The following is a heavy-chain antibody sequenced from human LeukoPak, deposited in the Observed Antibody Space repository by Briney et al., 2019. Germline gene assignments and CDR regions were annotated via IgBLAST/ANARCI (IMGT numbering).Heavy chain of an antibody. CDR1: GFTFSSYW. CDR2: IKQDGSEK. D-gene: IGHD5-12*01. V-gene: IGHV3-7*01. Sequence: GGSLRLSCAASGFTFSSYWMSWVRQAPGKGLEWVANIKQDGSEKSYVDSVKGRFTSSRDNAKNSLYLQMNSLRAEDTAVYYCARARVAKNYYFDYWGQGTLVTVSS. J-gene: IGHJ4*02. CDR3: ARARVAKNYYFDY.